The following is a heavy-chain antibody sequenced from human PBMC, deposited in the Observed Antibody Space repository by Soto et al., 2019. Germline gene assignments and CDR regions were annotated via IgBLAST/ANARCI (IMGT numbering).Heavy chain of an antibody. CDR3: ARSIAARPGGPLDY. CDR2: ISYDGSNK. V-gene: IGHV3-30*03. J-gene: IGHJ4*02. CDR1: GFTFSSYG. Sequence: GGALRLSCAGSGFTFSSYGMHWVRPAPGKGLEWVAVISYDGSNKYYADSVKGRFTISRDNSKNTLYLQMNSLRAEDTAVYYCARSIAARPGGPLDYWGQGTLVTVSS. D-gene: IGHD6-6*01.